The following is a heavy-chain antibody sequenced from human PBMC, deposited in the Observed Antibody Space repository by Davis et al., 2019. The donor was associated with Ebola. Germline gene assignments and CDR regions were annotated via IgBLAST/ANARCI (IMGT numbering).Heavy chain of an antibody. J-gene: IGHJ4*02. CDR2: IIPVFGIP. Sequence: SVKVSCKASGGTFISYGISWVRQAPGQGPDWMGGIIPVFGIPKYAQKFQGRVTITADESTSTAYMELSSLRSEDTAVYYCARDRYSDGSGYFFEQSHWGQGTLVTVSS. V-gene: IGHV1-69*13. D-gene: IGHD3-22*01. CDR3: ARDRYSDGSGYFFEQSH. CDR1: GGTFISYG.